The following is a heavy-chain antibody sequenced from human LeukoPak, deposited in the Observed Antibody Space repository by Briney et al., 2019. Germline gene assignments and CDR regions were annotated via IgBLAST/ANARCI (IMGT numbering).Heavy chain of an antibody. V-gene: IGHV1-2*02. CDR2: INPNSGGT. J-gene: IGHJ4*02. CDR1: GYTFTGYY. Sequence: ASVKVSCKASGYTFTGYYMHWVRQAPGQGLEWMGWINPNSGGTNYAQKFQGRVTMTRDTSISTAYMELSRLRSDDTAVYYCARGNHIVVVPGYFDYWGQGTLVTVSS. D-gene: IGHD2-2*01. CDR3: ARGNHIVVVPGYFDY.